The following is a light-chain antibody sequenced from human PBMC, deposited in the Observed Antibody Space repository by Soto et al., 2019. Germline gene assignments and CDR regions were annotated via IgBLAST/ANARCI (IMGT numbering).Light chain of an antibody. CDR2: GTS. V-gene: IGKV3-20*01. Sequence: ENVLTQSPGTLSLSPGERGTLSCRASQSVSSTYLAWYQQKPGQAPRLLIYGTSNRATGIPDRFGGSGSGTDFTLTISRLEPEDFAVYYRQQYGSSPITFGGGTKVEIK. CDR3: QQYGSSPIT. CDR1: QSVSSTY. J-gene: IGKJ4*01.